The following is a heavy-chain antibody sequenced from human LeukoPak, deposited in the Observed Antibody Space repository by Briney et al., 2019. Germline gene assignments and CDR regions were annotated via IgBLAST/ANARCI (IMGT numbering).Heavy chain of an antibody. D-gene: IGHD3-22*01. CDR1: GYTFTTYY. J-gene: IGHJ4*02. Sequence: GASVKVSCKTSGYTFTTYYMHWVGQAPGQGLEWMGWINPNSGGTNYAQKFQGRVTMTRDTSISTAYMELSRLRSDDTAVYYCARGNYYDSSGYSLRFDYWGQGTLVTVSS. V-gene: IGHV1-2*02. CDR2: INPNSGGT. CDR3: ARGNYYDSSGYSLRFDY.